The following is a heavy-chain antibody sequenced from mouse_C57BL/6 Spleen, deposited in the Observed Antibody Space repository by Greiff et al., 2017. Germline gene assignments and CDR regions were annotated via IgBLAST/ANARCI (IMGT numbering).Heavy chain of an antibody. D-gene: IGHD1-1*01. CDR1: GYTFTNYW. Sequence: QVQLQQSGAELVRPGTSVKMSCKASGYTFTNYWIGWAKQRPGHGLEWIGDIYPGGGYTNYNEKFKGKATLTADKSSSTAYMQFSSLTSEDSAIYYSERTPYYYCSTSYYFDYWGQGTTLTVSS. J-gene: IGHJ2*01. CDR3: ERTPYYYCSTSYYFDY. V-gene: IGHV1-63*01. CDR2: IYPGGGYT.